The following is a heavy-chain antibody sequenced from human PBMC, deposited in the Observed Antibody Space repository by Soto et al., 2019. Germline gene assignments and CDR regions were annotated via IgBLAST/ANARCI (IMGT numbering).Heavy chain of an antibody. CDR3: ARDRNIVATIYNSYGMDV. J-gene: IGHJ6*02. D-gene: IGHD5-12*01. CDR2: IIPIFGTA. Sequence: SVKVSCKASGGTFSSYAISWVRQAPGQGLEWMGGIIPIFGTANYAQKFQGRVTITADESTSTAYMELSSLRSEDTAVYYCARDRNIVATIYNSYGMDVWGQGTTVTVSS. CDR1: GGTFSSYA. V-gene: IGHV1-69*13.